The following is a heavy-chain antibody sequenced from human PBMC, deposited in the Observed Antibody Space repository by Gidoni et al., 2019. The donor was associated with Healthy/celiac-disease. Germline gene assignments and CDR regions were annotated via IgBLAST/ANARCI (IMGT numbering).Heavy chain of an antibody. J-gene: IGHJ1*01. V-gene: IGHV4-34*01. CDR1: GGSFSCSY. CDR2: INQSGST. CDR3: ARGSVVVPAAILSWFPAEYFQH. Sequence: QVQLQQWCAGLLKPSETLSLTCAVYGGSFSCSYWSWIRQPSGKGLEWIGEINQSGSTNYNPSLKSRVTISVDTSKNQFSLKLSSVTAAETAVYYCARGSVVVPAAILSWFPAEYFQHWGQGTLVTVSS. D-gene: IGHD2-2*01.